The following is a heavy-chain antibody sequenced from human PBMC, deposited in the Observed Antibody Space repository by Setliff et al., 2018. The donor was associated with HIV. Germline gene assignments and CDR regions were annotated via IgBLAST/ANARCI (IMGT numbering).Heavy chain of an antibody. D-gene: IGHD2-15*01. J-gene: IGHJ3*02. V-gene: IGHV4-59*01. Sequence: LSLTCTVSGGSISPYYWSWIRQPPGKGLEWIAYISYSGRSDYNPSLKSRVTVSVDTSKNQFSLNLYSVTAADTAVYYCTREHCSGGSCNGFDIWGQGTMVTVSS. CDR2: ISYSGRS. CDR1: GGSISPYY. CDR3: TREHCSGGSCNGFDI.